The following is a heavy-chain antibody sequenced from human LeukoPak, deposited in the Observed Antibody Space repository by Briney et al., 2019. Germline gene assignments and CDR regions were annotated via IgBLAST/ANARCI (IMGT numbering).Heavy chain of an antibody. CDR3: GRSVDPAMVTDY. V-gene: IGHV4-30-4*01. CDR2: IYHSGST. D-gene: IGHD5-18*01. J-gene: IGHJ4*02. Sequence: SETLSLTCTVSGGSISSSGYYWSWIRQPPGKGLEWIGYIYHSGSTYYNPSLKSRVTISVDTSKNQFSLKLSSVTAADTAVYYCGRSVDPAMVTDYWGQGTLVTVSS. CDR1: GGSISSSGYY.